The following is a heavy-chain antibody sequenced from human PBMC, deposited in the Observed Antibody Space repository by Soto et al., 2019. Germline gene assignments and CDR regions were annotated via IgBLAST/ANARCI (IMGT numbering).Heavy chain of an antibody. CDR3: ARVRPALLLTYYGMDV. J-gene: IGHJ6*02. CDR1: GGTFSSYA. Sequence: QVQLVQSGAEVQKPGSSVKVSCKASGGTFSSYAISWVRQAPGQGLEWMGGIIPIFGTANYEQKFQGRVTITADESTSTAYMELSSLRSEDTAVYYCARVRPALLLTYYGMDVWGQGTRVTVSS. V-gene: IGHV1-69*01. D-gene: IGHD2-15*01. CDR2: IIPIFGTA.